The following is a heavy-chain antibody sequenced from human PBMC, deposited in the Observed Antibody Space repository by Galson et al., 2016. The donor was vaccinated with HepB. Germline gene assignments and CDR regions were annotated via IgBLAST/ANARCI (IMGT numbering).Heavy chain of an antibody. J-gene: IGHJ4*02. CDR1: GYTFTSYY. CDR2: INPSRGST. D-gene: IGHD5-18*01. CDR3: ARDRVTAMVFFDY. V-gene: IGHV1-46*01. Sequence: SVKVSCKASGYTFTSYYMHWVRQAPGQGLEWMGIINPSRGSTSYAYKFQGRVTMTRDTSTSKVYMQLSSLRAEDTAGYYCARDRVTAMVFFDYWGQGTLVTVSS.